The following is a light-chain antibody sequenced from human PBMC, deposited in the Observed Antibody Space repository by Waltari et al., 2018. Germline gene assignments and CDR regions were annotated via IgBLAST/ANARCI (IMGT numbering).Light chain of an antibody. CDR2: GAS. CDR1: QSVSRA. Sequence: EIVLTQSPGTLSLSLGERATVSCRDSQSVSRALAWYQQKPGQAPRLRIYGASTRATGIPDRFSGSGSGTDVSLTISRLEPDDFAVYYCQHYLRLPVTFGQGTTVEI. V-gene: IGKV3-20*01. CDR3: QHYLRLPVT. J-gene: IGKJ1*01.